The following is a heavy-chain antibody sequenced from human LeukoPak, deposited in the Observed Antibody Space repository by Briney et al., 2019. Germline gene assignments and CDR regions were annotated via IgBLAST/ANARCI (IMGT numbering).Heavy chain of an antibody. J-gene: IGHJ4*02. CDR3: ARVFNNVRENANGYYFDY. Sequence: GGSLRLSCAASGFTFSSYAMSWVRQAPGKGLEWVSAISGSGGNTYFADSVKGRFTISRDNSKNTLYLQMNSLRAEDTAVYYCARVFNNVRENANGYYFDYWGQGTLVTVSS. V-gene: IGHV3-23*01. CDR2: ISGSGGNT. D-gene: IGHD5-24*01. CDR1: GFTFSSYA.